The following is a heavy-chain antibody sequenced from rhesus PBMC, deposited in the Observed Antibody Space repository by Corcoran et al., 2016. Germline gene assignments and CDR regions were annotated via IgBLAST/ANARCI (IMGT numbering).Heavy chain of an antibody. CDR1: GFSLTTSGMG. V-gene: IGHV2-174*01. J-gene: IGHJ4*01. CDR3: ARGGYFDY. Sequence: QVTLKESGPALVKPTQTLTLTCTFSGFSLTTSGMGVGWIRQPPGKALEWLALIYWDDDKRYSTSLKSRLTISKDTSKNQIVLTMTNMDPVDTATYYCARGGYFDYWGQRVLVTVSS. CDR2: IYWDDDK.